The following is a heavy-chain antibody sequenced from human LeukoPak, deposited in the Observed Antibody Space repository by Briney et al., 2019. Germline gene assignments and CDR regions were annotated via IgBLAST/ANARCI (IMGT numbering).Heavy chain of an antibody. CDR3: ARDLVVVPAAISFDI. CDR2: INPNSGGT. CDR1: GYTFTSYY. D-gene: IGHD2-2*01. Sequence: ASVKVSCKASGYTFTSYYMHWVRQAPGQGLEWMGWINPNSGGTNYAQKFQGRVTMTRDTSISTAYMELSRLRSDDTAVYYCARDLVVVPAAISFDIWGQGTMVTVSS. V-gene: IGHV1-2*02. J-gene: IGHJ3*02.